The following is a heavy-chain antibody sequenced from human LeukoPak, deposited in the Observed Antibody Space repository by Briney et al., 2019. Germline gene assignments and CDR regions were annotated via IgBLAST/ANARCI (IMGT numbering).Heavy chain of an antibody. V-gene: IGHV3-7*01. J-gene: IGHJ4*02. CDR2: IKQDGSEK. CDR1: GFTFSSYW. D-gene: IGHD2-21*02. Sequence: GGSLRLSCAASGFTFSSYWMSWVRQAPGKGLEWVANIKQDGSEKYYVDSVKGRSTISRDNAKNSLYLQMNSLRAEDTAAYYCARDLRQGYCGGDCYFDYWGQGTLVTVSS. CDR3: ARDLRQGYCGGDCYFDY.